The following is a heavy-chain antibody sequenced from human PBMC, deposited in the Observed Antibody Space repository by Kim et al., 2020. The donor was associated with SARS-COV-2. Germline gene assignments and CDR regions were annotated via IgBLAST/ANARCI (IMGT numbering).Heavy chain of an antibody. J-gene: IGHJ4*02. CDR3: ARERVDFGVVILAY. D-gene: IGHD3-3*01. Sequence: ADDVKGRFTISGDNAMNTLYLQMNSLRAEDTAVYYWARERVDFGVVILAYWGQGILVTVSS. V-gene: IGHV3-74*01.